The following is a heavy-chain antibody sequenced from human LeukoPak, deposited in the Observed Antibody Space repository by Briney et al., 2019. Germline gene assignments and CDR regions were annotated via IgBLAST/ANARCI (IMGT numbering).Heavy chain of an antibody. Sequence: GGSLRLSCAASGFTFSSYWMSWVRQAPGKGLEWVANIKQDGSEKYYVDSVKGRFTITRDNAKNSLYLQMNSLRAEDTAVYYCARVYRPGYGGYYFDYWGQGTLVTVSS. CDR2: IKQDGSEK. V-gene: IGHV3-7*01. CDR3: ARVYRPGYGGYYFDY. J-gene: IGHJ4*02. D-gene: IGHD3-10*01. CDR1: GFTFSSYW.